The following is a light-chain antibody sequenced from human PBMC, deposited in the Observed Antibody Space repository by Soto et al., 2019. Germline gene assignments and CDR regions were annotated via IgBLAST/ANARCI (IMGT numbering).Light chain of an antibody. CDR3: QQSYNTPQT. CDR2: ATD. Sequence: DIQMTQSPSSLSASVGDRVTITCRASQTITNYLNWYQQQSGKAPKLLIYATDTLPSGVPSRFSGSGSGTDYTLTISSLQPEDFATYYCQQSYNTPQTFGQGTKVDLK. J-gene: IGKJ1*01. V-gene: IGKV1-39*01. CDR1: QTITNY.